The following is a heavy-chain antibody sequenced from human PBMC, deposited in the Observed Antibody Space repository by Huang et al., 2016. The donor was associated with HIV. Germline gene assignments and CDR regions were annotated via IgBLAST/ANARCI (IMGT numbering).Heavy chain of an antibody. Sequence: QVQLQQWGAGVLKPSETLSLTCAVYGESFTNYYWSWVRQLPGRRLEWIGEITHSGTANYNPSLKTRVTMAVDPTKKQFSLRLASVTAADTAVYYCARVPTPSYYDPWNISPAHEDVYYYNMDVWGQGTTVIVSS. D-gene: IGHD3-10*01. V-gene: IGHV4-34*02. CDR1: GESFTNYY. CDR2: ITHSGTA. CDR3: ARVPTPSYYDPWNISPAHEDVYYYNMDV. J-gene: IGHJ6*02.